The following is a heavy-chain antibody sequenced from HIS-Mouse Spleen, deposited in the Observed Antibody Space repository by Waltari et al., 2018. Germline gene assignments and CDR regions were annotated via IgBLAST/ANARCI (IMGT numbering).Heavy chain of an antibody. CDR2: ISYSGSA. CDR1: GGSISSSSYY. D-gene: IGHD6-13*01. CDR3: AREIPYSSSWYDWYFDL. Sequence: QLQLQESGPGLVKPSETLSLTCTVSGGSISSSSYYWGWIRQPPGKGVEWMGSISYSGSANYNPSLKSRVTTSVDTSKNQFSRKLSSVTAADTAVYYCAREIPYSSSWYDWYFDLWGRGTLVTVSS. J-gene: IGHJ2*01. V-gene: IGHV4-39*07.